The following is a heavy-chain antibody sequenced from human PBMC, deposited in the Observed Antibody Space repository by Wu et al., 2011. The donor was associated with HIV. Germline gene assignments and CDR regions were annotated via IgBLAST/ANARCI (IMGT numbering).Heavy chain of an antibody. CDR3: ARGSGYPWDYYYMDV. Sequence: QVQPVQSGAEVKKPGSSVKVSCKASGGTFNSYAISWVRQAPGQGLEWMGGIIAIFGTANYAQKFQGRVTITADKSTTTTYMELNNLRSEDTAVYYCARGSGYPWDYYYMDVWGKGTTVTVS. CDR2: IIAIFGTA. J-gene: IGHJ6*03. D-gene: IGHD3-22*01. V-gene: IGHV1-69*14. CDR1: GGTFNSYA.